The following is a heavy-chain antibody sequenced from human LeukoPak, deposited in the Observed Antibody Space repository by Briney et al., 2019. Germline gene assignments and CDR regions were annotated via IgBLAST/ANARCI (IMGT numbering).Heavy chain of an antibody. J-gene: IGHJ4*02. CDR2: INSDGSST. D-gene: IGHD3-22*01. V-gene: IGHV3-74*01. CDR1: GFTFSSYW. Sequence: GGYLRLSCAASGFTFSSYWMHWVRQAPGKGLVWVSRINSDGSSTSYADSVKGRFTISRDNARNTLYLQMNSLRAEDTAVYYCARVLYYYDSSGYYYDYWGQGTLVTVSS. CDR3: ARVLYYYDSSGYYYDY.